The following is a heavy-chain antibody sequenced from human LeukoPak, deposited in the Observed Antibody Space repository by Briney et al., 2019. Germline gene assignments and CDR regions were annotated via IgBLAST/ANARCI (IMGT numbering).Heavy chain of an antibody. Sequence: GGSLRLSCAASGFTFSSYWMHWVRQVPGKGLVWVSRINADGTSISYADSVKGRFTISRDNAKNTLYLQMNSLRAEDTAVYYCAGDSYYDFWSGYLPYWGQGTLVTVSS. CDR3: AGDSYYDFWSGYLPY. D-gene: IGHD3-3*01. CDR1: GFTFSSYW. V-gene: IGHV3-74*01. CDR2: INADGTSI. J-gene: IGHJ4*02.